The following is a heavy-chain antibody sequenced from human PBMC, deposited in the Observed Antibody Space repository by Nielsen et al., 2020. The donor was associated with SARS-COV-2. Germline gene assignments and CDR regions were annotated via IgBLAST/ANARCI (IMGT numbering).Heavy chain of an antibody. D-gene: IGHD5-18*01. CDR3: ARGWAAMVTGYYFDY. Sequence: SETLSLTCTVSGGSISSYYWSWIRQPPGKGLEWIGYIYYSGSTNYNPSLKSRVTISVDTSKNQFSPKLSSVTAADTAVYYCARGWAAMVTGYYFDYWGQGTLVTVSS. CDR2: IYYSGST. CDR1: GGSISSYY. J-gene: IGHJ4*02. V-gene: IGHV4-59*01.